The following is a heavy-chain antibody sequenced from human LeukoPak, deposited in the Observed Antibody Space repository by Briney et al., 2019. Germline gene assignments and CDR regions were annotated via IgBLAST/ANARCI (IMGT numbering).Heavy chain of an antibody. CDR3: ARGHYGLDV. Sequence: LPGGSLRLSCAASGFTLSNHWLTWVRQAPGKRPQWVAHINPSGSETAFLDSVRGRFTISRDSSKNSLYLQVNTLRVEDTAVYHCARGHYGLDVWGQGTTVTVSS. V-gene: IGHV3-7*01. CDR2: INPSGSET. CDR1: GFTLSNHW. J-gene: IGHJ6*02.